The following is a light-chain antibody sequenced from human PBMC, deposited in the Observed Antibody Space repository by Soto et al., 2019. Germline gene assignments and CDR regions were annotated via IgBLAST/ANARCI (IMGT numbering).Light chain of an antibody. J-gene: IGKJ1*01. CDR3: QQYNNWKT. CDR1: GNVSSN. V-gene: IGKV3-15*01. Sequence: EIVMTQSPATLSVSPGESATLSCRARGNVSSNLAWYQQKPGQAPRLLIYGATTRATGIPGRFSGSGSGTEFTLTIISLQSEDTAVYYCQQYNNWKTFGQGTKVEIK. CDR2: GAT.